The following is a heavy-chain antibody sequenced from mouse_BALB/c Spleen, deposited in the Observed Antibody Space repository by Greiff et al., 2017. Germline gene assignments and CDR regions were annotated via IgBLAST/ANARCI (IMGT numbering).Heavy chain of an antibody. CDR2: ISYSGST. V-gene: IGHV3-2*02. J-gene: IGHJ1*01. CDR3: ARKFYYGFLPWYFDV. Sequence: DVQLQESGPGLVKPSQSLSLTCTVTGYSITSDYAWNWIRQFPGNKLEWMGYISYSGSTSYNPSLKSRISITRDTSKNQFFLQLNSVTTEDTATYYCARKFYYGFLPWYFDVWGAGTTVTVSS. D-gene: IGHD1-2*01. CDR1: GYSITSDYA.